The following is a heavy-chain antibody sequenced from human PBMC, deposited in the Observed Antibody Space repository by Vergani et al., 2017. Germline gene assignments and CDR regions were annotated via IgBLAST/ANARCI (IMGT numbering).Heavy chain of an antibody. Sequence: QVQLQESGPGLVTPSQTLSLTCTVSGGSISRGDYYWSGIRQPPGKGLEWIGYIYYSWSTYYNPSLKSRVTISVDTSKNQFSLKLSSVTAADTAVYYCARDHQDGDLSPWGQGTLVTVSS. V-gene: IGHV4-30-4*08. CDR2: IYYSWST. CDR3: ARDHQDGDLSP. D-gene: IGHD4-17*01. CDR1: GGSISRGDYY. J-gene: IGHJ5*02.